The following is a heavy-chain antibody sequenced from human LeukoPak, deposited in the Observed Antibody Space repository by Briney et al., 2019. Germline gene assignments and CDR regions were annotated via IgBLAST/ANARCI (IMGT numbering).Heavy chain of an antibody. V-gene: IGHV4-39*01. CDR3: ARGESIAAAGTVDY. CDR2: IYYSGST. CDR1: SGSISSSSYY. Sequence: PSETLSLTCTVSSGSISSSSYYWGWIRQPPGKGLEWIGSIYYSGSTYYNPSLKSRVTISVDTSKNQFSLKLSSVTAADTAVYYCARGESIAAAGTVDYWGQGTLVTVSS. J-gene: IGHJ4*02. D-gene: IGHD6-13*01.